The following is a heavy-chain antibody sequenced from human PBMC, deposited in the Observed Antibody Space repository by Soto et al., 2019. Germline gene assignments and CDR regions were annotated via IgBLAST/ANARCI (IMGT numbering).Heavy chain of an antibody. Sequence: QVQLVESGGGVVQPGRSLRLSCAASGFTFTSYGMHWVRQAPGKGLEWVAVISYDGNNQYYADSVKGRFTISRDNSKNTLYLQMNSLRAEDTAVYYCASSVYNWTDGFFDYWGQGTLVTVSS. CDR2: ISYDGNNQ. CDR3: ASSVYNWTDGFFDY. CDR1: GFTFTSYG. J-gene: IGHJ4*02. V-gene: IGHV3-30*03. D-gene: IGHD1-1*01.